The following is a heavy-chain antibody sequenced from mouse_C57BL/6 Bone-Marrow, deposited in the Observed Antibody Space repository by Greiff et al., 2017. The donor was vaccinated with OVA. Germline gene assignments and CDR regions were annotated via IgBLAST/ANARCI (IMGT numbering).Heavy chain of an antibody. V-gene: IGHV14-4*01. CDR3: TTGYYFDY. CDR2: IDPENGDT. CDR1: GFNIKDDY. J-gene: IGHJ2*01. Sequence: EVQGVESGAELVRPGASVKLSCTASGFNIKDDYMHWVKQRPEQGLEWIGWIDPENGDTEYASKFQGKATITADPSSNTAYLQLSSLTSEDTAVYYCTTGYYFDYWGQGTTLTVSS.